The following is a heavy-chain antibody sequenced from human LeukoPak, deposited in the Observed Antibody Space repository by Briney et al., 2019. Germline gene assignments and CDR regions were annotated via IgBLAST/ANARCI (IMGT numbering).Heavy chain of an antibody. J-gene: IGHJ3*02. CDR3: ARDFDRSGADSFDI. CDR1: GVSLSTGGYS. V-gene: IGHV4-30-4*07. CDR2: IHYSGDT. Sequence: SETLSLTCAVSGVSLSTGGYSWSWIRQPPGKGLEWLGYIHYSGDTYSNPSLKSRLIISVDRSKNQFSLKLTSVTAADTALYFCARDFDRSGADSFDIWGPGTMVTVSS. D-gene: IGHD3-22*01.